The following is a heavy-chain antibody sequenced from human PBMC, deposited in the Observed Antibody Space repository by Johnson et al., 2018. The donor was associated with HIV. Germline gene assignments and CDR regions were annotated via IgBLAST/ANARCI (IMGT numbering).Heavy chain of an antibody. Sequence: QVQLVESGGGVVQPGRSLRLSCAASGFTFRTYAIHWVRQVPGKGLAWVAVVLHDGNNKYYADSVKGLFTISRDNSKNTLYLQMNSLRAEDTAVYYCAMPSMVQGGPDAFDIWGQGTMVTVSS. V-gene: IGHV3-30*04. D-gene: IGHD3-10*01. CDR2: VLHDGNNK. CDR1: GFTFRTYA. J-gene: IGHJ3*02. CDR3: AMPSMVQGGPDAFDI.